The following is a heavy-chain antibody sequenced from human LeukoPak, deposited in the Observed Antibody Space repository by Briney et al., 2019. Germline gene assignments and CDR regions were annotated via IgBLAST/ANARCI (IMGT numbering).Heavy chain of an antibody. Sequence: GGSLRLSCAGSGITFSTYSMNWVRQAPGKGLEWVSSISSSSTYIYYADSVKGRFTISRDNAKNSLYLQMNSLRAEDTAVYYCARDKTAQLDNYYYYMDVWGQRDHGHHLL. D-gene: IGHD6-13*01. V-gene: IGHV3-21*01. CDR1: GITFSTYS. J-gene: IGHJ6*03. CDR2: ISSSSTYI. CDR3: ARDKTAQLDNYYYYMDV.